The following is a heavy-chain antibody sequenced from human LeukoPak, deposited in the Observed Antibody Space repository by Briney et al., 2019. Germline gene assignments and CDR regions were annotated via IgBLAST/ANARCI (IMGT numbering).Heavy chain of an antibody. Sequence: PGGSLRLSCAASGFTFSDYYMSWIRQAPGKGLEWVSSISGSGASTYHADSVKGRFTISRDNSKNTLHLQMNSLRAEDTAVYYCAKSPAYYYDSSSYTRLDYWGQGTLVTVSS. V-gene: IGHV3-23*01. D-gene: IGHD3-22*01. CDR2: ISGSGAST. CDR1: GFTFSDYY. CDR3: AKSPAYYYDSSSYTRLDY. J-gene: IGHJ4*02.